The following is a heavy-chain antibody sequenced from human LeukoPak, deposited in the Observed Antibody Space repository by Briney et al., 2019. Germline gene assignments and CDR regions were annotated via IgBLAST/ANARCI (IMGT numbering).Heavy chain of an antibody. CDR2: FDPEDGET. V-gene: IGHV1-24*01. CDR3: ANYNWNYATGGINDAFDI. CDR1: GYTLTELS. D-gene: IGHD1-7*01. Sequence: ASVKVSCKVSGYTLTELSMHWVRQAPGKGLEWMGGFDPEDGETIYAQKFQGRVTMTEDTSTDTAYMELSSPRSEDTAVYYCANYNWNYATGGINDAFDIWGQGTMVTVSS. J-gene: IGHJ3*02.